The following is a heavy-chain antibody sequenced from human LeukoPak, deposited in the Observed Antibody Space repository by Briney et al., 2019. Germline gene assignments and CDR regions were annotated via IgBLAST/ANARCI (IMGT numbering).Heavy chain of an antibody. CDR1: GGTFSSYA. Sequence: SVKVSCKASGGTFSSYAISWVRQAPGQGLEWMGGIIPIFGTANYAQKFQGRVTTTADESTRTAYMELSSLGSEEAAVNYCASGGFGGETPVTTGYFDYWGHGILVTVSS. CDR3: ASGGFGGETPVTTGYFDY. CDR2: IIPIFGTA. J-gene: IGHJ4*01. D-gene: IGHD4-11*01. V-gene: IGHV1-69*13.